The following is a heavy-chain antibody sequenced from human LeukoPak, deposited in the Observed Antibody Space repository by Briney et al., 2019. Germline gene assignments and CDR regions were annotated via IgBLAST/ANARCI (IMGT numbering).Heavy chain of an antibody. CDR2: INPSSGST. CDR1: GYIFTSYY. CDR3: ARDPINYYASGRSVDDFFDY. Sequence: ASVKVSCKASGYIFTSYYMHWVRQAPGQGLEWMGIINPSSGSTSYAQKFQGRLTITADESTSTSYMELSSLSSEDTAVYFCARDPINYYASGRSVDDFFDYWGQGTLVTVSS. J-gene: IGHJ4*02. D-gene: IGHD3-10*01. V-gene: IGHV1-46*01.